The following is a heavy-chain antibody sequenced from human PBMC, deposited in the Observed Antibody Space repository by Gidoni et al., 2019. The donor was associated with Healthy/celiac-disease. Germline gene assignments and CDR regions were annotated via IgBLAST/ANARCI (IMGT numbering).Heavy chain of an antibody. Sequence: EVQLLESGGGLVQPGGSLRLSCAASGFTFSSYAMSWVRQAPGKGLEWVSAISGSGGSTYYADSVKGRFTISRNNSKNTLYLQMNSLRAEDTAVYYCAKSVGPAAIRDDAFDIWGQGTMVTVSS. CDR1: GFTFSSYA. D-gene: IGHD2-2*01. CDR3: AKSVGPAAIRDDAFDI. V-gene: IGHV3-23*01. CDR2: ISGSGGST. J-gene: IGHJ3*02.